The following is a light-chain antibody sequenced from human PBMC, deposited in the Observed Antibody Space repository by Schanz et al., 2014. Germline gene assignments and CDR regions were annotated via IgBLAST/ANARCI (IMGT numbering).Light chain of an antibody. Sequence: EIVLTQSPATLSLSPGERATLSCRASQSVRSLLAWYQQKPGQAPRLLIYDASTRATGISDRFSGSGSGTDFTLTISSLQAEDVAVYYCQQSYIFPPSFGQGTRVEI. J-gene: IGKJ1*01. CDR2: DAS. V-gene: IGKV3-11*01. CDR1: QSVRSL. CDR3: QQSYIFPPS.